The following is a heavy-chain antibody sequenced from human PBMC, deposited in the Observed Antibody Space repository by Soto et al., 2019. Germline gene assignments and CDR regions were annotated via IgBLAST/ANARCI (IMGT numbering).Heavy chain of an antibody. CDR3: ARVSRVLRFLEWLPRALDAFDI. CDR1: GGSFSGYY. Sequence: PSETLSLTCAVYGGSFSGYYWSWIRQPPGKGLEWIGEINHSGSTNYNPSLKSRVTISVDTSKNQFSLKLSSVTAADTAVYYCARVSRVLRFLEWLPRALDAFDIWGQGTMVTVSS. J-gene: IGHJ3*02. D-gene: IGHD3-3*01. V-gene: IGHV4-34*01. CDR2: INHSGST.